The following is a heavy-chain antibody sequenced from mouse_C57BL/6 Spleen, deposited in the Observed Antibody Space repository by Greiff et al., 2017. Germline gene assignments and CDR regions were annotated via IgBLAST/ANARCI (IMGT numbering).Heavy chain of an antibody. CDR3: AKRADYNYYAMDY. Sequence: QVQLQQPGAELVKPGASVKLSCKASGYTFTSYWMHWVKQRPGRGLEWIGRSDPNSGGTKYNEKFKSKATLTVDKPSSTAYMQLSSLTSEDSAVYYCAKRADYNYYAMDYWGQGTSVTVSS. V-gene: IGHV1-72*01. CDR2: SDPNSGGT. J-gene: IGHJ4*01. D-gene: IGHD3-3*01. CDR1: GYTFTSYW.